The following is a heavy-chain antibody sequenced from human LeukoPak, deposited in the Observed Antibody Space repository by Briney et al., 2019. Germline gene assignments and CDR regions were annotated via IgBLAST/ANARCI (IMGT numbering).Heavy chain of an antibody. CDR3: ARGGQGYVWGSYRYDY. J-gene: IGHJ4*02. Sequence: PSETLSLTCAVYGGSFSGYYWSWIRQPPGKGLEWIGEINHSGSTNYNPSLKSRVTISVDTSKNQFSLKLSSVTAADTAVYYCARGGQGYVWGSYRYDYWGQGTLVTVSS. CDR2: INHSGST. V-gene: IGHV4-34*01. D-gene: IGHD3-16*02. CDR1: GGSFSGYY.